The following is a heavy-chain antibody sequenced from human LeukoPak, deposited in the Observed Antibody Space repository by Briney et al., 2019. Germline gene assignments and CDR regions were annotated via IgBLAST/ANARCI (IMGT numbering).Heavy chain of an antibody. CDR3: ARVLGRKQQSHFDC. J-gene: IGHJ4*02. CDR1: GYTFTSYD. CDR2: MNPNSGNT. V-gene: IGHV1-8*03. Sequence: GASVKVSCKASGYTFTSYDINWVRQATGQGLEWMGWMNPNSGNTGYAQKFQGRVTITRNTSISTAYMELSSLRSEDTAVYYCARVLGRKQQSHFDCWGQGTLVTVSS. D-gene: IGHD6-13*01.